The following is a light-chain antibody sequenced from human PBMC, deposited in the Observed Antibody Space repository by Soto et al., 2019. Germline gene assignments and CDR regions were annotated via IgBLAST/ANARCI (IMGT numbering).Light chain of an antibody. Sequence: EIVLTQSPATLSVSPGERVTLSCRASQSVSSSYLAWYQQKPGQAPRLLIYGASSRATGIPDRFSGSGSGTDFTLTISRLEPEDFAVYYCQQYGSSPTFGQGTRLEIK. V-gene: IGKV3-20*01. CDR2: GAS. CDR1: QSVSSSY. J-gene: IGKJ5*01. CDR3: QQYGSSPT.